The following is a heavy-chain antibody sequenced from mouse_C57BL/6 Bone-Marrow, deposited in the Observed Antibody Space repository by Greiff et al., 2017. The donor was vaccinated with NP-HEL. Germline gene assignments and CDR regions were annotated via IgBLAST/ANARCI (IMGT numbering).Heavy chain of an antibody. J-gene: IGHJ4*01. CDR3: ARGEVITTVVARAMDY. CDR2: ISDGGSYT. Sequence: EVQRVESGGGLVKPGGSLKLSCAASGFTFSSYAMSWVRQTPEKRLEWVATISDGGSYTYYPDNVKGRFTISRDNAKNNLYLQMSHLKSEDTAMYYCARGEVITTVVARAMDYWGQGTSVTVSS. D-gene: IGHD1-1*01. V-gene: IGHV5-4*01. CDR1: GFTFSSYA.